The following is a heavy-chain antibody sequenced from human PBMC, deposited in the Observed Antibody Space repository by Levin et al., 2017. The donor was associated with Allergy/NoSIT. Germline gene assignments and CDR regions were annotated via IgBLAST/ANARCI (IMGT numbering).Heavy chain of an antibody. CDR2: IYTSGST. CDR1: GGSISSYY. J-gene: IGHJ4*02. Sequence: SETLSLTCTVSGGSISSYYWSWIRQPAGKGLEWIGRIYTSGSTYYNPSLKSRVTMSVDTSKNQFSLKLSSVTAADTAVYYCARGVAVVGNDYFDYWGQGTLVTVSS. CDR3: ARGVAVVGNDYFDY. V-gene: IGHV4-4*07. D-gene: IGHD6-13*01.